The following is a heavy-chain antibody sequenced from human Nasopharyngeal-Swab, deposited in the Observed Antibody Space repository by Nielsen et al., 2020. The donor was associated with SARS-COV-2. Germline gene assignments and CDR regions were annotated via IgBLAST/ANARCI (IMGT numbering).Heavy chain of an antibody. CDR3: ARDLSLYSSSPSNGMDV. Sequence: GESLKISCAASGFTISSNYMSWVRQAPGKGLEWVSDIYSGGSTFYADSVEGRFTISRHNSKNTLYLQMNSLRPEDTAIYYCARDLSLYSSSPSNGMDVWGQGTTVTVSS. D-gene: IGHD6-6*01. CDR2: IYSGGST. CDR1: GFTISSNY. J-gene: IGHJ6*02. V-gene: IGHV3-53*04.